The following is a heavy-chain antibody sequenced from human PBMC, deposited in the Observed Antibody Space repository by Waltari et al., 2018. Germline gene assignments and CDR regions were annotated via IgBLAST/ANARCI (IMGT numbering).Heavy chain of an antibody. CDR1: GGTFSSSA. CDR3: ARGKYSSGWYALYNWFDP. Sequence: QVPLVQSGAEVTTPGSSVNASCKASGGTFSSSALPTVRLAPRKGLGGLGGIIPIFGTANYAQKFQGRVTISTDESTSTAYMELSSLRSEDTAVYYCARGKYSSGWYALYNWFDPWGQGTLVTVSS. V-gene: IGHV1-69*05. D-gene: IGHD6-19*01. J-gene: IGHJ5*02. CDR2: IIPIFGTA.